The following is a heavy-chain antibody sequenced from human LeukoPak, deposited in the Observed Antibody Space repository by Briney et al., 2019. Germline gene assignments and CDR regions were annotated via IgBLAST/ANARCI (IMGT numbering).Heavy chain of an antibody. CDR1: GFTFSSYS. V-gene: IGHV3-21*01. J-gene: IGHJ5*02. CDR2: ISSSSGYI. CDR3: ARDGGQYSSSWKENWFDP. Sequence: PGGSLRLSCAASGFTFSSYSMNWVRQAPGKGLEWVSSISSSSGYIYYADSVKGRFTISRDNAKNSLYLQMNSLRAEDTAVYYCARDGGQYSSSWKENWFDPWGQGTLVTVSS. D-gene: IGHD6-13*01.